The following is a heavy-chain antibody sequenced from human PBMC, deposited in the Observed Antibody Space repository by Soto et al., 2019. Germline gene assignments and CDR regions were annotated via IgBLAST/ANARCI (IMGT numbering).Heavy chain of an antibody. D-gene: IGHD4-17*01. CDR3: ARMATVTSDAFYI. CDR2: INPNSGGT. CDR1: GYTFTGYY. Sequence: ASVKVSCKASGYTFTGYYMHWVRQAPGQGLEWMGWINPNSGGTNYAQKFQGRVTMTRDTSISTAYMELSRLRSDDTAVYYCARMATVTSDAFYICGQGTMVTVSS. J-gene: IGHJ3*02. V-gene: IGHV1-2*02.